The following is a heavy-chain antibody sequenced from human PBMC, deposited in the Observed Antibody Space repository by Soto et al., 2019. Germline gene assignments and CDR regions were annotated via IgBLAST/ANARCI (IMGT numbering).Heavy chain of an antibody. CDR1: GGTFSSYT. Sequence: QVQLVQSGAEVKKPGSSVKVSCKASGGTFSSYTISWVRQAPGQGLEWIGRIIPILGIANYAQKFQGRVMITAYKSTSTAYMELSTLRCEDTPVYYCARDLIGNPYGDPWGIDYWGQGTLVTVSS. D-gene: IGHD4-17*01. CDR3: ARDLIGNPYGDPWGIDY. J-gene: IGHJ4*02. CDR2: IIPILGIA. V-gene: IGHV1-69*08.